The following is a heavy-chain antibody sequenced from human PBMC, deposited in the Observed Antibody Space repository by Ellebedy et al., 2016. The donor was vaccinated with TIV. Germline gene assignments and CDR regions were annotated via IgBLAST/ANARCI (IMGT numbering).Heavy chain of an antibody. V-gene: IGHV3-23*01. J-gene: IGHJ5*02. CDR1: GFNFNIFA. CDR3: AKGRGGDWFGDTLDDP. CDR2: ISSSGDST. Sequence: GESLKISCATSGFNFNIFAMSWVRQAPGEGLEWVSAISSSGDSTFYADSVKGRFTVSRDNSENMLYLQMNSLRAAETAVYYCAKGRGGDWFGDTLDDPWGQGTLLTVSS. D-gene: IGHD3-10*01.